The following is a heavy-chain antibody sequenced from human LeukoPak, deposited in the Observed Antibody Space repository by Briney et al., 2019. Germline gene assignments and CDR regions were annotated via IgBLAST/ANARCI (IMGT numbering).Heavy chain of an antibody. CDR1: GFTFSSYN. V-gene: IGHV3-21*01. D-gene: IGHD6-19*01. J-gene: IGHJ4*02. Sequence: PGGSLRLSCAGSGFTFSSYNMNWVRQAPGKGLEWVSFISTSSSYIHYADSVKGRFTISRDNARNSLYLQMNSLRTEDTAVYYCARTLRDSSGWYGPFDYWGQGTLVTVSS. CDR3: ARTLRDSSGWYGPFDY. CDR2: ISTSSSYI.